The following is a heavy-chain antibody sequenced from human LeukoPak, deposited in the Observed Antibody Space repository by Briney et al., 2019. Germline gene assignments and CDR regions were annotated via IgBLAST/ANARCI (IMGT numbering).Heavy chain of an antibody. J-gene: IGHJ4*02. CDR3: ARGSDYGDY. CDR1: GGSVTSTNW. CDR2: VHLDGRT. Sequence: SETLSLTCGVSGGSVTSTNWWTWVRQPPGKGLEGIGEVHLDGRTNYNPSLNGRVTMSVDTSKNQFCLRLRSVTAADTAVYYCARGSDYGDYWGQGTLVTVSS. D-gene: IGHD3-3*01. V-gene: IGHV4-4*02.